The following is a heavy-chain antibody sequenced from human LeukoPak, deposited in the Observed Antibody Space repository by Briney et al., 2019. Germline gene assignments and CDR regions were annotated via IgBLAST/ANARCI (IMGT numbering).Heavy chain of an antibody. D-gene: IGHD3-22*01. CDR1: RFTFSSYG. CDR3: ARAVLNYYDSGHFDY. V-gene: IGHV3-30*02. CDR2: VQYDGSNE. Sequence: QTGGSLRLSCAASRFTFSSYGMHWVRQAPGKGLEWVAYVQYDGSNEQYADSVKGRFSISRDSSKNILYLQMNSLRGEDTAVYYCARAVLNYYDSGHFDYWGQGTLVTVSS. J-gene: IGHJ4*02.